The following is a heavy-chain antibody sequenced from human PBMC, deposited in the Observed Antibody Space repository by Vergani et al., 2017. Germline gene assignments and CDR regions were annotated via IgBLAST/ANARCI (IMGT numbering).Heavy chain of an antibody. CDR3: ARDCGSSWTFDYYYGMDV. V-gene: IGHV3-48*03. J-gene: IGHJ6*02. CDR1: GFTFSSYE. CDR2: ISSSGSTI. D-gene: IGHD6-13*01. Sequence: EVQLVESGGGLVQPGGSLRLSCAASGFTFSSYEMNWVRQAPGKGLEWVSYISSSGSTIYYADSVKGRFTISRDNAKNSLYLQMNSLRAEDTAVYYCARDCGSSWTFDYYYGMDVWGQGTTVTVSS.